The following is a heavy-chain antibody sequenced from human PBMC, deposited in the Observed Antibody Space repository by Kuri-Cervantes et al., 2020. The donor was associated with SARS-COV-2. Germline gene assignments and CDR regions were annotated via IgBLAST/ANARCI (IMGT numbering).Heavy chain of an antibody. Sequence: GESLKISCAASGFTFSSYWMHWVRQAPGKGLVWVSRINSDGSSTSYADSVKGRFTISRDNSKNTLYLQMNSLRAENTAVYYCSLSSSSVYYYYMDVWGKGTTVTVSS. CDR1: GFTFSSYW. D-gene: IGHD6-13*01. J-gene: IGHJ6*03. CDR3: SLSSSSVYYYYMDV. CDR2: INSDGSST. V-gene: IGHV3-74*01.